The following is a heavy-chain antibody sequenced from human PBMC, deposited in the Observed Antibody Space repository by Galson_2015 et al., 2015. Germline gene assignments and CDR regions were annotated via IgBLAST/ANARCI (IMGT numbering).Heavy chain of an antibody. CDR2: IKQDGSEK. D-gene: IGHD5-24*01. CDR1: GFTFSSYW. Sequence: SLRLSCAASGFTFSSYWMSWVRQAPGKRLEWVANIKQDGSEKYYVDSVKGRFTISRDNAKNSLYLQMNSLRAEDTAVYYCARSGEMATSPGDYWGQGTLVTVSS. J-gene: IGHJ4*02. CDR3: ARSGEMATSPGDY. V-gene: IGHV3-7*01.